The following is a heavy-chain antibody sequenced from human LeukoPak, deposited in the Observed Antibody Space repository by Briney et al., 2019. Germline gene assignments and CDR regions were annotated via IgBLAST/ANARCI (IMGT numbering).Heavy chain of an antibody. Sequence: GGSLRLSCAASGFTFSSYDMHWVRQATGKGLEWVSAIGTAGDTYYPGSVKGRFTISRENAKNSLYLQMNSLRAGDTAVYYRARVGSYSTYDYWGQGTLVTVSS. J-gene: IGHJ4*02. CDR3: ARVGSYSTYDY. D-gene: IGHD1-26*01. CDR1: GFTFSSYD. CDR2: IGTAGDT. V-gene: IGHV3-13*01.